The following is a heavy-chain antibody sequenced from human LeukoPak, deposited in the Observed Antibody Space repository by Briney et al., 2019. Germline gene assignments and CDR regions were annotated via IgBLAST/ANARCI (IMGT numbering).Heavy chain of an antibody. CDR1: GFTFSNYW. D-gene: IGHD1-26*01. V-gene: IGHV3-7*01. J-gene: IGHJ4*02. Sequence: GGSLRLSCAASGFTFSNYWMTWVRQAPGSGLEWVATIRQDGSDKYYVDSVKGRFTVSRDNAKNSLYLQMNSLRVEDTAVYYCAKNGGSFDYWGQGTLVTASS. CDR3: AKNGGSFDY. CDR2: IRQDGSDK.